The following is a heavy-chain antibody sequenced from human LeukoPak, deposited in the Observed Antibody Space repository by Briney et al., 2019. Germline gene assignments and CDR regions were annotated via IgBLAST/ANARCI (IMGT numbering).Heavy chain of an antibody. Sequence: GGSLRLSCAASGFTFNDYGMHWVRQAPGEGLEWVAVISYDGSNKYYTDSVKGRFTISRDNSKSTLYLQMNSLRAEDTAVYYCAKVRWDNSGWYYLDYWGQGTLVTVSS. V-gene: IGHV3-30*18. CDR1: GFTFNDYG. J-gene: IGHJ4*02. D-gene: IGHD6-19*01. CDR3: AKVRWDNSGWYYLDY. CDR2: ISYDGSNK.